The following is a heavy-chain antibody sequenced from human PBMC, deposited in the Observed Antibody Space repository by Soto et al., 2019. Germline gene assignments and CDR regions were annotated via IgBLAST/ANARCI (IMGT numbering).Heavy chain of an antibody. D-gene: IGHD2-15*01. CDR1: GFTFRTYA. J-gene: IGHJ4*02. CDR3: AKAGGDCSGGSCYSNQGDY. CDR2: ISGSGGST. V-gene: IGHV3-23*01. Sequence: GGSLRLSCAASGFTFRTYAMSWVRQAPGKGLEWVSTISGSGGSTYYADSVKGRFTISRDSSKNTLYLQLNSLRADDTALYYCAKAGGDCSGGSCYSNQGDYWGQGTLVTVSS.